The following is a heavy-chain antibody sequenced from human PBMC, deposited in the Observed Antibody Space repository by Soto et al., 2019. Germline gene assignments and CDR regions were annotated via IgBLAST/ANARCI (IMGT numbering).Heavy chain of an antibody. CDR2: IYYSGST. D-gene: IGHD6-13*01. Sequence: QVQLQESGPGLVKPSQTLSLTCTVSGGSISSGGYYWSWIRQHPGKGLEWIGYIYYSGSTYYNPSLKSRVTISVDTSKNLFSLKLSSVTAADTAVYYCASSELESSSWYEDYYYYGMDVWGQGTTVTVSS. V-gene: IGHV4-31*03. J-gene: IGHJ6*02. CDR1: GGSISSGGYY. CDR3: ASSELESSSWYEDYYYYGMDV.